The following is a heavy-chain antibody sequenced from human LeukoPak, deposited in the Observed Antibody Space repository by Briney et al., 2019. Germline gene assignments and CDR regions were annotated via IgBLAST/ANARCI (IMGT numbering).Heavy chain of an antibody. Sequence: GASVKVSCKASGYTFTSYAMNWVRQAPGQGLEWMGWINPNSGGTNYAQKFQGRVTMTRNTSISTAYMELSSLRSEDTAVYYCARAGGSSSWYFGYYYYYYMDVWGKGTTVTISS. V-gene: IGHV1-8*02. D-gene: IGHD6-13*01. CDR3: ARAGGSSSWYFGYYYYYYMDV. CDR1: GYTFTSYA. CDR2: INPNSGGT. J-gene: IGHJ6*03.